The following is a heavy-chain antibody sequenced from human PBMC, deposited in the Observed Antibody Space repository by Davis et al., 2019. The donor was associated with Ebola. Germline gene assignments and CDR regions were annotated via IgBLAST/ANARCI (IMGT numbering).Heavy chain of an antibody. Sequence: ASVQVSCKASGYTFNSHYMHWVRQAPGQGLEWMGIINPSGGNTRYEQRFQGRVTMTRDTSTSTVYMELSSLRSEDTAVYYCARGPDCSSISCNYWFDPWGQGTLVTVSS. D-gene: IGHD2-2*01. CDR2: INPSGGNT. CDR3: ARGPDCSSISCNYWFDP. V-gene: IGHV1-46*02. J-gene: IGHJ5*02. CDR1: GYTFNSHY.